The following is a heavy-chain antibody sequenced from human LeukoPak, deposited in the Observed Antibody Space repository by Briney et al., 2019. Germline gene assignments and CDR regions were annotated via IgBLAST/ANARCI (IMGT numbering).Heavy chain of an antibody. CDR3: ARTSPGDYYYYYYMDV. CDR1: GGSISSGSYY. CDR2: IYTSGST. D-gene: IGHD3-10*01. J-gene: IGHJ6*03. V-gene: IGHV4-61*02. Sequence: SETLSLTCTVSGGSISSGSYYWSWIRQPAGKGLEWIGRIYTSGSTNYNPSLKSRVTISVDTSKNQFSLKLSSVTAADTAVYYCARTSPGDYYYYYYMDVWGKGTTVTVSS.